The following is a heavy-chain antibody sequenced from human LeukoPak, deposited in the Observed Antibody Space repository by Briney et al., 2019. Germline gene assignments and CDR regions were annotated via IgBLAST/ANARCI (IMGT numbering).Heavy chain of an antibody. CDR2: ITPNSGAT. V-gene: IGHV1-2*02. CDR1: GYTFTAYN. D-gene: IGHD1-14*01. J-gene: IGHJ4*02. CDR3: ARNAAFLTRPGNFDY. Sequence: ASVKVSCKTSGYTFTAYNIHWVRQAPGQGLEWMGWITPNSGATNYAQQFQGRVTMTRDTSTSTGYMELRSLRSEDTAVYYCARNAAFLTRPGNFDYWGQGTLVTVSS.